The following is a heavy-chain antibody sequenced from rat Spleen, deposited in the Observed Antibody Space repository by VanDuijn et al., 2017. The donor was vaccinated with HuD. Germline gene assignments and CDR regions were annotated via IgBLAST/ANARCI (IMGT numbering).Heavy chain of an antibody. D-gene: IGHD1-2*01. CDR3: AKNIYYSSYLYYFDY. J-gene: IGHJ2*01. V-gene: IGHV5-29*01. CDR2: ISYDGSST. CDR1: GFTFSDFG. Sequence: EVQLVESGGGLVQPGRSLKVSCAASGFTFSDFGMAWVRQAPTKGLEWVATISYDGSSTYYRDSVKGRFTISRDNAKSTLYLQMDSLRSEDTATYYCAKNIYYSSYLYYFDYWGQGVMVTVSS.